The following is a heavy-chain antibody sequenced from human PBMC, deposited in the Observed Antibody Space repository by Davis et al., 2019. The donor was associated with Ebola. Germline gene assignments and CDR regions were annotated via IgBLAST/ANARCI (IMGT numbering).Heavy chain of an antibody. J-gene: IGHJ1*01. V-gene: IGHV3-30*04. CDR1: GITFSRFT. CDR2: ISSDGTET. CDR3: ATAPL. Sequence: GESLNISCAASGITFSRFTMHWVRQPPGKGLERLAVISSDGTETNYTDSVKGRFTVSRDNSKNTMYLEVKSLRGDDTAVYYCATAPLWGQGTLVTVSS.